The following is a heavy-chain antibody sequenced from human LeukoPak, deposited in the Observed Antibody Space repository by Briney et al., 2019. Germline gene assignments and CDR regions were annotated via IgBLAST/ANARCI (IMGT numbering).Heavy chain of an antibody. CDR2: IWYGGSNK. D-gene: IGHD7-27*01. Sequence: RSLRLSCAASGFTFSSYGMHWVRQAPGKGLEWVAVIWYGGSNKYYADSVKGRFTISRDNSKNTLYLQLNSLRAEDTAVYYCAKGSPLGPGAFDIWGQGTMVTVSS. CDR1: GFTFSSYG. CDR3: AKGSPLGPGAFDI. V-gene: IGHV3-30*18. J-gene: IGHJ3*02.